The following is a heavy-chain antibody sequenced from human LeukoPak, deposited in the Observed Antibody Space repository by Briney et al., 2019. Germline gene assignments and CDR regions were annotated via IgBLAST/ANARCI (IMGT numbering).Heavy chain of an antibody. V-gene: IGHV3-21*01. J-gene: IGHJ4*02. Sequence: GGSLRLSCAASGFTFSDYSMDWVRQAPGKGLEWVASVNTVSSYIYYADSMRGRFTISRDNAKNSLFLQMNSLRAEDTAVYYCARLRRNSDRSDFFYYYDHWGQGTLVTVSS. CDR3: ARLRRNSDRSDFFYYYDH. D-gene: IGHD3-22*01. CDR1: GFTFSDYS. CDR2: VNTVSSYI.